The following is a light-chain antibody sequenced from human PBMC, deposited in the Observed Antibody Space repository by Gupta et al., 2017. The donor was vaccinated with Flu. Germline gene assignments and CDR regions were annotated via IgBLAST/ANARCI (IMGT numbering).Light chain of an antibody. CDR1: QRISSY. V-gene: IGKV1-39*01. CDR3: LQSNSTPWT. Sequence: PSSLSASVGYRVSITCLASQRISSYLDWYQQKPGKAPKLLIYAGSSVQSGVPTRFSGSGSGTDFTLTISRLQPEDFATYYCLQSNSTPWTFGQGTKVEIK. J-gene: IGKJ1*01. CDR2: AGS.